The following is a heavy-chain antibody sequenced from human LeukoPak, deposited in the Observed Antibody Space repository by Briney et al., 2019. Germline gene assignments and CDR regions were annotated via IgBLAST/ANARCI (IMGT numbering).Heavy chain of an antibody. CDR3: ARHYSSYHGSGSQTEIDY. J-gene: IGHJ4*02. V-gene: IGHV4-30-4*08. CDR1: GGSISSGDYY. D-gene: IGHD3-10*01. Sequence: SQTLSLTCTVSGGSISSGDYYWSWIRQPPGKGLEWIGYIYYSGSTYYNPSLKSRVTISVDTSKNQFSLKLSSVTAADTAVYYCARHYSSYHGSGSQTEIDYWGQGTLVTVSS. CDR2: IYYSGST.